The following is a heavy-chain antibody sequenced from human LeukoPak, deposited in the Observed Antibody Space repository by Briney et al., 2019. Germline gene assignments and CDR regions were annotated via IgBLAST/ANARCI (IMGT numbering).Heavy chain of an antibody. CDR1: GGTFSSYA. Sequence: SVKVSCKASGGTFSSYAISWVRQAPGQGLEWMGGIIPIFGTASYAQKFQGRVTITADESTSTAYMELSSLRSEDTAVYYCARGLGYCSSTSCRSDYWGQGTLVTVSS. CDR2: IIPIFGTA. V-gene: IGHV1-69*13. D-gene: IGHD2-2*01. J-gene: IGHJ4*02. CDR3: ARGLGYCSSTSCRSDY.